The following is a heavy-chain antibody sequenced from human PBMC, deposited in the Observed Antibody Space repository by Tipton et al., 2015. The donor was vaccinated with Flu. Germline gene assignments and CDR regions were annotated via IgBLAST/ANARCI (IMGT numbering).Heavy chain of an antibody. V-gene: IGHV4-59*12. Sequence: TLSLTCTVSGGSISSYYWSWIRQPPGKGLEWIGYIYYSGSTYYNPSLKSRVTISVDTSKNQFSLKLSSVTAADTAVYYCAREGTMIVADSGMDVWGQGTTVTVSS. CDR1: GGSISSYY. CDR2: IYYSGST. D-gene: IGHD3-22*01. J-gene: IGHJ6*02. CDR3: AREGTMIVADSGMDV.